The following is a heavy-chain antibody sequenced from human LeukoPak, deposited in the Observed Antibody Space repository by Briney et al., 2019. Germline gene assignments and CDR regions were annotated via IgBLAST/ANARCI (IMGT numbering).Heavy chain of an antibody. V-gene: IGHV3-30*02. Sequence: GGSLRLSCAASGFTFNNFGMHWVRQAPGKGLEWVAFIHYDGTNEYYADSVKGRFTISRDNAKNSLYLQMNSLRAEDTAVYYCARADWDTAMIDYWGQGTLVTVSS. J-gene: IGHJ4*02. CDR3: ARADWDTAMIDY. CDR2: IHYDGTNE. D-gene: IGHD5-18*01. CDR1: GFTFNNFG.